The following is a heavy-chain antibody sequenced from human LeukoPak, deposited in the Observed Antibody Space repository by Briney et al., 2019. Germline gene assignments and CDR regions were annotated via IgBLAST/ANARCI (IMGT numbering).Heavy chain of an antibody. CDR3: ARVSQHTHEGDPLDY. J-gene: IGHJ4*02. D-gene: IGHD2/OR15-2a*01. Sequence: PGGSLRLSGAASGFTFSSYAMHWVRQAPGKGLEWVAVTSYDGNNKYSADSVEGRFTISRDNSKNTLYLQMNSLRVEDTAVYYCARVSQHTHEGDPLDYWGQGTLVTVSS. CDR2: TSYDGNNK. V-gene: IGHV3-30*04. CDR1: GFTFSSYA.